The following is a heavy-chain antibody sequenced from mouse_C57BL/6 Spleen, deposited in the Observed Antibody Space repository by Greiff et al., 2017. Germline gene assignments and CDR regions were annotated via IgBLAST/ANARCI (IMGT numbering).Heavy chain of an antibody. D-gene: IGHD2-4*01. Sequence: EVQVVESGPGLVKPSQSLSLTCSVTGYSITSGYYWNWIRQFPGNKLEWMGYISYDGSNNYNPSLKNRISITRDTSKNQFFLKLNSVTTEDTATYYCARVDDYDGDYAMDYWGQGTSVTVSS. CDR2: ISYDGSN. J-gene: IGHJ4*01. CDR1: GYSITSGYY. CDR3: ARVDDYDGDYAMDY. V-gene: IGHV3-6*01.